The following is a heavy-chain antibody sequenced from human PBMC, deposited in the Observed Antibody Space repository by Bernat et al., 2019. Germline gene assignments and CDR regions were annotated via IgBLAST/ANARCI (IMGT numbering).Heavy chain of an antibody. CDR1: GGSFRGYY. Sequence: QVQLQQWGAGLLKSSETLSLTCAVYGGSFRGYYWSWIRQTPWKGLEWIGEITHSGSTNYNPSLKSRVTTSVDTSKNQFYLKLNSVTAAATAVYYCARLGYCSETSCYRRTGWLDPWGQGTLVTVSS. CDR2: ITHSGST. CDR3: ARLGYCSETSCYRRTGWLDP. D-gene: IGHD2-2*01. J-gene: IGHJ5*02. V-gene: IGHV4-34*01.